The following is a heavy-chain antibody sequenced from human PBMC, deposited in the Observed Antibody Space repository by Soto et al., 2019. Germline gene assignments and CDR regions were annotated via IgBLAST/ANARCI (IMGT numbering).Heavy chain of an antibody. V-gene: IGHV3-73*01. CDR3: TRLISAAQDY. CDR1: GFVCKDSS. D-gene: IGHD3-22*01. J-gene: IGHJ4*02. CDR2: IRDRAYNYAT. Sequence: GGSLRLSCAASGFVCKDSSIHWVRQASGKGLEWVGRIRDRAYNYATSYAASVKGRFTISRDDSSNTAFLQMNSLKTEDTAIYYCTRLISAAQDYWGQGTRVTVSS.